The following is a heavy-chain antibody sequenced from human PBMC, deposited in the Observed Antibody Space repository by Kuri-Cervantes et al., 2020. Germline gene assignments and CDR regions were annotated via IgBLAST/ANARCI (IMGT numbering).Heavy chain of an antibody. D-gene: IGHD6-13*01. J-gene: IGHJ4*02. V-gene: IGHV4-39*07. CDR2: IYYSGST. Sequence: SETLSLTCSVSGGSISSSSYYWAWIRQPPGKGLEWIGSIYYSGSTYYNPSLKSRVTISVDKSKNQFSLRLTSVTAADTAFYYCARVGYGSSRALLDYWGQGTLVTVSS. CDR3: ARVGYGSSRALLDY. CDR1: GGSISSSSYY.